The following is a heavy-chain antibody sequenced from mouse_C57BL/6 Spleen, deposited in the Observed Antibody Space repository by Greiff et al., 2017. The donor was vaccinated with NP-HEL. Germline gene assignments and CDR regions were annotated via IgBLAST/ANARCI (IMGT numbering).Heavy chain of an antibody. CDR2: IYPGSGST. CDR1: GYTFTSYW. CDR3: ARSPYDGYYVDYAMDY. J-gene: IGHJ4*01. V-gene: IGHV1-55*01. D-gene: IGHD2-3*01. Sequence: VQLQQPGAELVKPGASVKMSCKASGYTFTSYWITWVKQRPGQGLEWIGDIYPGSGSTNYNEKFKSKATLTVDTSSSTAYMQLSSLTSEDSAVYYCARSPYDGYYVDYAMDYWGQGTSVTVSS.